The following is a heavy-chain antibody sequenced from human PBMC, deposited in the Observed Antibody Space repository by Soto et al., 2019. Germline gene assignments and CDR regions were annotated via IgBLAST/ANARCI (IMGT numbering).Heavy chain of an antibody. J-gene: IGHJ4*02. CDR1: GYTFTSYY. D-gene: IGHD3-3*01. CDR2: INPSGGST. Sequence: QVQLVQSGAEVKKPGASVKVSCKASGYTFTSYYMHWVRQAPGQGLECMGIINPSGGSTSYAQKFQGRVTMTRDTSTSTVYMELSSLRSEDTAVYYCAQGGITIFGVVTPPFYWGQGTLVTVSS. CDR3: AQGGITIFGVVTPPFY. V-gene: IGHV1-46*01.